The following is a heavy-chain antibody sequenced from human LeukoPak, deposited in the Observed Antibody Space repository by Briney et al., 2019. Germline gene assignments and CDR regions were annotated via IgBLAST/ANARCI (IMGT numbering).Heavy chain of an antibody. CDR3: AKGDGSGSYSRLVF. V-gene: IGHV3-23*01. Sequence: PGGSLRLSCAASGFTFSSYAMSWVRQTPGKGLEWVSAISGSGGSTYYADSVKGRFTISRDNSKNSLYLQMNSLRTEDSALYYCAKGDGSGSYSRLVFWGQGTLVSVSS. CDR1: GFTFSSYA. J-gene: IGHJ4*02. D-gene: IGHD3-10*01. CDR2: ISGSGGST.